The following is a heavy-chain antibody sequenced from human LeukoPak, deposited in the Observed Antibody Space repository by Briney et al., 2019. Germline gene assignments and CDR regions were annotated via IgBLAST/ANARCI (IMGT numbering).Heavy chain of an antibody. D-gene: IGHD3-22*01. Sequence: GGSLRLSCAASGFTFSSYAMSWVRQAPGKGLEWVSSISSSSSYIYYADSVKGRFTISRDNAKNSLHLQMNSLRAEDTAVYYCARGGLYYYDSSGYYLIDYWGQGTLVTVSS. CDR3: ARGGLYYYDSSGYYLIDY. V-gene: IGHV3-21*01. J-gene: IGHJ4*02. CDR2: ISSSSSYI. CDR1: GFTFSSYA.